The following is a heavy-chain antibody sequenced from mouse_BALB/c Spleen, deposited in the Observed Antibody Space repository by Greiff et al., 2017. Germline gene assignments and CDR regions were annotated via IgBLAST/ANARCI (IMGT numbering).Heavy chain of an antibody. J-gene: IGHJ2*01. CDR2: IDPSDSET. D-gene: IGHD1-1*01. Sequence: VQLQQSGPQLVRPGASVKISCKASGYSFTSYWMHWVKQRPGQGLEWIGMIDPSDSETRLNQKFKDKATLTVDKSSSTAYMQLSSPTSEDSAVYYCARCYYYGSSYSYYFDYWGQGTTLTVSS. CDR1: GYSFTSYW. CDR3: ARCYYYGSSYSYYFDY. V-gene: IGHV1S126*01.